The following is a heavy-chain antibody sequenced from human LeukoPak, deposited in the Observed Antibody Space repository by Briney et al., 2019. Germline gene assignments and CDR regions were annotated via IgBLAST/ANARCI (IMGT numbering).Heavy chain of an antibody. CDR1: GFTFSSYA. CDR2: ISYDGSNK. Sequence: AGGSLRLSCAASGFTFSSYAMHWVRQAPGKGLEWVAVISYDGSNKYYADSVKGRFTISRDNSKNTLYLQMNSLRAEDTAVYYCAKDRSDDYGDYYFDYWGQGTLVTVSS. J-gene: IGHJ4*02. CDR3: AKDRSDDYGDYYFDY. D-gene: IGHD4-17*01. V-gene: IGHV3-30*04.